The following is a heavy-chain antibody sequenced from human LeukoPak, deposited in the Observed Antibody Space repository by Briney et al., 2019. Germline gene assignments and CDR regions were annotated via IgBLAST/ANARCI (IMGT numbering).Heavy chain of an antibody. V-gene: IGHV5-51*01. CDR1: GYSFTSYW. Sequence: GESLKISCKGSGYSFTSYWIGWVRQMPGKGLEWMGIIYPGDSDTRYSPSFQGQVTISADKSISTAYLQWSSLKSSDTAMYYCARQLYSSGWYGDNAFDIWGQGTMVTVSS. D-gene: IGHD6-19*01. J-gene: IGHJ3*02. CDR3: ARQLYSSGWYGDNAFDI. CDR2: IYPGDSDT.